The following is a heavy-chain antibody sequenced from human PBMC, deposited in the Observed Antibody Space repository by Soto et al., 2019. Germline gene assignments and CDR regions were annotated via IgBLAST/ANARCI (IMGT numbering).Heavy chain of an antibody. V-gene: IGHV3-23*01. J-gene: IGHJ4*02. D-gene: IGHD5-12*01. CDR3: WYSGYDSYYFDY. Sequence: EVQLLESGGGLVQPGGSLRLSCAASGFTFSSYAMSWVRQAPGKGLEWVSAISGSGGSTYYADSVKGRFTISRDNSKNSLYLQMNSLKTEDTAVYYCWYSGYDSYYFDYWGQGTLVTVSS. CDR2: ISGSGGST. CDR1: GFTFSSYA.